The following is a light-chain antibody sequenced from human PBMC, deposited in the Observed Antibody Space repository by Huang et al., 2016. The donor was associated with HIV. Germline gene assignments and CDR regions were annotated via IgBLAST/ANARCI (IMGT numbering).Light chain of an antibody. CDR3: QQYGNSLFT. V-gene: IGKV3-20*01. Sequence: EIVLTQSPGTLSLSPGKRATLSCRARQSISRSYLAWYQQKPGQAPRLLIYGASGRATGVPDRFSGSGSGTDFILTISRLEPEDFAVYYCQQYGNSLFTFGPGTKVDIK. CDR2: GAS. J-gene: IGKJ3*01. CDR1: QSISRSY.